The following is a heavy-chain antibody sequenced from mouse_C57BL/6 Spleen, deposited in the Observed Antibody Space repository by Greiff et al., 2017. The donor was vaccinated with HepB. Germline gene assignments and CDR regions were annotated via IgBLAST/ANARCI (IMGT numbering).Heavy chain of an antibody. CDR1: GYTFTDYE. V-gene: IGHV1-15*01. CDR3: TRWGYGSSPAWFAY. J-gene: IGHJ3*01. Sequence: QVQLKQSGAELVRPGASVTLSCKASGYTFTDYEMHWVKQTPVHGLEWIGAIDPETGGTAYNQKFKGKAILTADKSSSTAYMELRSLTSEDSAVYYCTRWGYGSSPAWFAYWGQGTLVTVSA. CDR2: IDPETGGT. D-gene: IGHD1-1*01.